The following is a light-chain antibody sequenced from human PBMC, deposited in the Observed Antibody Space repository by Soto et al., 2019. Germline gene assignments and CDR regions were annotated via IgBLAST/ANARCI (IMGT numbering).Light chain of an antibody. CDR1: QDINIY. CDR3: QQYENLPT. CDR2: DAS. V-gene: IGKV1-33*01. Sequence: DIQMTQSPSSLFASVGDRVTITCQATQDINIYLNWYQQKPGKAPNLLIYDASNLEIGVPSRFSGSGSGTHFTFTISNLQPEDIATYYCQQYENLPTFGQGTRLEIK. J-gene: IGKJ5*01.